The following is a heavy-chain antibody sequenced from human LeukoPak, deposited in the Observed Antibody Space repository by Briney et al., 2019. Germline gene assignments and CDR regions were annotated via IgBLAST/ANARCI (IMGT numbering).Heavy chain of an antibody. V-gene: IGHV3-11*06. J-gene: IGHJ4*02. D-gene: IGHD5-24*01. CDR3: ARDHNFAFDN. CDR2: IGIDSGNT. CDR1: GFIFGDYS. Sequence: GGSLRLSCAASGFIFGDYSMNWVRQPPGKGLEWISYIGIDSGNTKYADSVKGRFTISADNVKNSLYLQMNRLRVEDTAVYYCARDHNFAFDNWGQGTLVTVSS.